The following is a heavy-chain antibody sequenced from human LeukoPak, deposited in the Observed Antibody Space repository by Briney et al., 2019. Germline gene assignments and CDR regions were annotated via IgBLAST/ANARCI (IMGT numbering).Heavy chain of an antibody. Sequence: GGSLRLSCAASGFTVNSNHMSWVRQAPGKGLEWISIVYSDGSTYYADSVKGRFTISRDNSKNRLYLQMNSLRAEDTAVYYCARDSLLWLGADYGMDVWAKGPRSPSP. CDR1: GFTVNSNH. J-gene: IGHJ6*02. CDR2: VYSDGST. CDR3: ARDSLLWLGADYGMDV. D-gene: IGHD3-10*01. V-gene: IGHV3-66*01.